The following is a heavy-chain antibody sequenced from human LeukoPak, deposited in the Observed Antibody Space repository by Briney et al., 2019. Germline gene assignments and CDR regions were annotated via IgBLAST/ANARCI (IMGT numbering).Heavy chain of an antibody. CDR3: VRGMGVSMLYYFDY. D-gene: IGHD3-10*01. V-gene: IGHV3-66*02. Sequence: PGGSLRLSCAASGLSVSSNYMSWVRQAPGKGLEWVSVLYSDGTTYYADSVKGRFTISGDNSKNTLYLQMNSLRAEDTAVYYCVRGMGVSMLYYFDYWGQGTLVTVSS. CDR1: GLSVSSNY. CDR2: LYSDGTT. J-gene: IGHJ4*02.